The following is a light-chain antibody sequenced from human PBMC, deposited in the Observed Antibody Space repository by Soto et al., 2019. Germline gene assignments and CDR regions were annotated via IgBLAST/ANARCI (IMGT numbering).Light chain of an antibody. CDR3: TSYTRSRSFDV. CDR1: STDIGYYNY. Sequence: QSVLTQPASMSGSPGQSITISCTGTSTDIGYYNYVSCYQQHPGKAPKLMIYDVTNRPSGISIRFSGSKSGNTAYLTISGLQADDEAVYYCTSYTRSRSFDVFGGGTKLTVL. CDR2: DVT. J-gene: IGLJ3*02. V-gene: IGLV2-14*03.